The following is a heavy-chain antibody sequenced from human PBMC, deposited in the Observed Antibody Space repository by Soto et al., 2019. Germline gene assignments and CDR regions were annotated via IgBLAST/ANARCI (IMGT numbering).Heavy chain of an antibody. CDR2: ISSSSSYI. CDR1: GFTFSSYS. J-gene: IGHJ3*02. CDR3: ASPRVDAFEI. Sequence: GGFLRLSCAASGFTFSSYSMNWVRRAPGKGLEWVSSISSSSSYIYYADSVKGRFTISRDNAKNSLYLQMNSLRAEDTAVYYCASPRVDAFEIWGQGTMVTVSS. V-gene: IGHV3-21*01.